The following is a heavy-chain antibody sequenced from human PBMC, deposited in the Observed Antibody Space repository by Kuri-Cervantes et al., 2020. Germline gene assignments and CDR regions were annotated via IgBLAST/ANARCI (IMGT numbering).Heavy chain of an antibody. J-gene: IGHJ5*02. CDR2: ISSSGSTI. D-gene: IGHD3-3*01. CDR3: ARVKGYYDFWSGHPGWFDP. Sequence: GESLKISCAASGFTFSDYYMSWIRQAPGKGLEWVSYISSSGSTIYYADSVKGRSTISRDNAKNSLYLQMNSLRAEDTAVYYWARVKGYYDFWSGHPGWFDPWGQGTLVTVSS. V-gene: IGHV3-11*01. CDR1: GFTFSDYY.